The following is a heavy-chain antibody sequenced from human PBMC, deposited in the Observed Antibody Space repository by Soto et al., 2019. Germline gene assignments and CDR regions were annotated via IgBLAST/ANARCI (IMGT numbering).Heavy chain of an antibody. CDR2: IYYSGST. Sequence: QVQLQESGPGLVKPSQTLSLTCTVSGGSISSGGYYWSWIRQHPGKGLEWIGYIYYSGSTYYNPSLKRRVTISVDTSKNQFSLKLSSVTAADTAVYYCARGSSGWYYYGMDVWGQGTTVTVSS. D-gene: IGHD6-19*01. J-gene: IGHJ6*02. CDR3: ARGSSGWYYYGMDV. V-gene: IGHV4-31*03. CDR1: GGSISSGGYY.